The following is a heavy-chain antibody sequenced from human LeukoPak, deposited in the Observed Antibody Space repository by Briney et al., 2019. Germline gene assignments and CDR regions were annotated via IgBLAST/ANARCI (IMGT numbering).Heavy chain of an antibody. Sequence: GASVKVSCKTSGFTFTSSAVQWVRQARGQRLEWIGWIVVGSGNTNYAQKFQERVTITRDMSTSTAYMELSSLRSEDTAVYYCAAYIVVVTAIQDYWGQGTLVTVSS. D-gene: IGHD2-21*02. V-gene: IGHV1-58*01. CDR2: IVVGSGNT. J-gene: IGHJ4*02. CDR3: AAYIVVVTAIQDY. CDR1: GFTFTSSA.